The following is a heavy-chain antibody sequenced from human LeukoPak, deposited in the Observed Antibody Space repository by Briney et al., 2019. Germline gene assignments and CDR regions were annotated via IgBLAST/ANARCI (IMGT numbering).Heavy chain of an antibody. D-gene: IGHD3-16*02. CDR1: GFTFSSYA. V-gene: IGHV3-23*01. CDR3: AKDDDYVWGNYRFDY. CDR2: ISGSGGST. Sequence: GGSLRLSCAASGFTFSSYAMSWVRQAPGKGLEWVSAISGSGGSTYYADSVKGRFTISRDDSKNTLCLQMNSLRAEDTAVYYCAKDDDYVWGNYRFDYWGQGTLVTVSS. J-gene: IGHJ4*02.